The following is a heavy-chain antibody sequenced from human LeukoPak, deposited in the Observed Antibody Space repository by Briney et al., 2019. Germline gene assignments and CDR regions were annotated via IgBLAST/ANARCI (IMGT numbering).Heavy chain of an antibody. CDR3: ARTSSSWAGYYFDY. CDR2: IYYSGST. CDR1: GGSISSGDYY. V-gene: IGHV4-30-4*01. Sequence: SQTLSLTCTVSGGSISSGDYYWSWIRQPPGKGLEWIGYIYYSGSTYYNPSLKSRVTISVDTSKNQFSLKLSSVTAADTAVYYCARTSSSWAGYYFDYWGQGILVTVSS. J-gene: IGHJ4*02. D-gene: IGHD6-13*01.